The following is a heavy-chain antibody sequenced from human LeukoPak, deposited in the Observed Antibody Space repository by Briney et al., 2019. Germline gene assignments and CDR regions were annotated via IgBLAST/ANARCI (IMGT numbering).Heavy chain of an antibody. V-gene: IGHV4-38-2*02. CDR3: ARGDAVAGFDY. D-gene: IGHD6-19*01. J-gene: IGHJ4*02. CDR2: IYHSGST. CDR1: GYSISSGYY. Sequence: SETLSLTCTVSGYSISSGYYWGWIRQPPGKGLEWIGSIYHSGSTYYNPSLKSRVTISVDTSKNQFSLKLSSVTAADTAVYYCARGDAVAGFDYWGQGTLVTVSS.